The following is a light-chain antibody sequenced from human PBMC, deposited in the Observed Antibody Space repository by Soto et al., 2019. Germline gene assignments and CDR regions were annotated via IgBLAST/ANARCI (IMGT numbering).Light chain of an antibody. J-gene: IGKJ5*01. CDR1: QSVSSN. V-gene: IGKV3-15*01. Sequence: EIVMTQSPATLSVSPGERATLSCRASQSVSSNLAWDQQKPGQAPRLLIYGASTRATGIPARFSGSGSGTEFTLTISSLQSEDFAVYYCQQYNNWPITFGQGTRLEMK. CDR3: QQYNNWPIT. CDR2: GAS.